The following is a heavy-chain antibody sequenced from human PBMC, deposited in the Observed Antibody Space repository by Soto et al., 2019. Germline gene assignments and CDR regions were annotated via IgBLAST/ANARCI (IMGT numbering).Heavy chain of an antibody. J-gene: IGHJ5*02. D-gene: IGHD6-19*01. Sequence: ASVKVSCKVSGYTLTELSMHWVRQAPGKGLEWMGGFDPEDGETIYAQKFQGRVTMTEDTSTDTAYMELSSLRSEDTAVYYCATGLFSIAVAGGLFDPWGQGTLVTVSS. V-gene: IGHV1-24*01. CDR3: ATGLFSIAVAGGLFDP. CDR2: FDPEDGET. CDR1: GYTLTELS.